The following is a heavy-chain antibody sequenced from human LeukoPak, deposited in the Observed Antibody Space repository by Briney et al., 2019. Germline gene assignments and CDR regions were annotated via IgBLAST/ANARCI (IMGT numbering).Heavy chain of an antibody. Sequence: SETLSLTCTVSGYSISSGYYWGWIRRPPGKGLEWIGSIYHSGSTYYNPSLKSRVTISVDTSKNQFSLKLSSVTAADTAVYYCAREGLIVGATIDYWGQGTLVTVSS. D-gene: IGHD1-26*01. CDR1: GYSISSGYY. J-gene: IGHJ4*02. CDR2: IYHSGST. CDR3: AREGLIVGATIDY. V-gene: IGHV4-38-2*02.